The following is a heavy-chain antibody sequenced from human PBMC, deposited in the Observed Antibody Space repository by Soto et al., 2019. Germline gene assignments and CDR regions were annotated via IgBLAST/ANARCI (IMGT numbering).Heavy chain of an antibody. J-gene: IGHJ5*02. D-gene: IGHD2-15*01. V-gene: IGHV4-59*12. CDR1: GGSIGSYY. CDR3: VTLPARIEVTVLPIPT. Sequence: SETPSLTCTVSGGSIGSYYWSWIRQPSEKRLEWIGYIYYSGSTNYNPSLKGRVTISVDTSNNQFSLTLKYVTAADTAVYYCVTLPARIEVTVLPIPTWGQGTLVTV. CDR2: IYYSGST.